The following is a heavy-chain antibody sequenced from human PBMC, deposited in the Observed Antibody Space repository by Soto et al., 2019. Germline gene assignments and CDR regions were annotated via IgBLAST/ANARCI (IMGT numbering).Heavy chain of an antibody. CDR2: ISYDGNNK. CDR3: AKDWNGVSSGCYAPSLDY. V-gene: IGHV3-30*18. CDR1: GFTFSTYG. D-gene: IGHD6-19*01. Sequence: QVHLVDSGGGVVQPGRSLRLSCAASGFTFSTYGMHWVRQAPGKGLEWVAVISYDGNNKYYADSVKGRFTISRDNSNNTLYLQMNSLRAQDTAVYFCAKDWNGVSSGCYAPSLDYWGQGTLVTVSS. J-gene: IGHJ4*02.